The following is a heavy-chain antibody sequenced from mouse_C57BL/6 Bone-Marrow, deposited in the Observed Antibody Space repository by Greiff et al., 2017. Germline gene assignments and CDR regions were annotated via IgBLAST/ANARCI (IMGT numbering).Heavy chain of an antibody. J-gene: IGHJ1*03. CDR3: AKGPYYGSSPYWYFDV. V-gene: IGHV2-5*01. Sequence: VKLVESGPGLVQPSQSLSITCTVSGFSLTSYGVHWVRQSPGKGLEWLGVIWRGGSTDYNAAFMSRLSITKDNSKSQVFFKMNSLQADDTAIYYCAKGPYYGSSPYWYFDVWGTGTTVTVSS. CDR2: IWRGGST. CDR1: GFSLTSYG. D-gene: IGHD1-1*01.